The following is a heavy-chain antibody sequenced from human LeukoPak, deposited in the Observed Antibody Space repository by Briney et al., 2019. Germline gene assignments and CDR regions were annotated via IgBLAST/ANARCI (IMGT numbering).Heavy chain of an antibody. Sequence: SETLSLTCTVSGGSISSYYWSWIRQPPGKGLEWIGYIYYSGSTNYNPSLKSRLTISVDMSKNQFSLKLTSVTAADTAVYYCARLKGIPVAGTMGIFDYWGQGTLVTVSS. V-gene: IGHV4-59*01. D-gene: IGHD6-19*01. CDR3: ARLKGIPVAGTMGIFDY. CDR2: IYYSGST. J-gene: IGHJ4*02. CDR1: GGSISSYY.